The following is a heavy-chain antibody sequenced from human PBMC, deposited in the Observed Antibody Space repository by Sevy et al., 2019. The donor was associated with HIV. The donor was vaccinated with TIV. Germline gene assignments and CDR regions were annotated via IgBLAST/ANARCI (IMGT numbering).Heavy chain of an antibody. Sequence: SETLSLTCTVSGGPISSGAYYWNWFRQHPGKGLEWIGYIFYSGSTYYNPSLKSRLTISIDTSKNQFSLKLSSVSAVDTAVYYCARGAAVAGSFYFDYWGQGTLVTVSS. D-gene: IGHD6-19*01. CDR1: GGPISSGAYY. J-gene: IGHJ4*02. V-gene: IGHV4-31*03. CDR3: ARGAAVAGSFYFDY. CDR2: IFYSGST.